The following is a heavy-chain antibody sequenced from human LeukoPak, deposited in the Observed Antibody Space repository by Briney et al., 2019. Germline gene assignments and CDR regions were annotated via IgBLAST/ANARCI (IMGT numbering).Heavy chain of an antibody. CDR1: GGSISSGGYY. CDR3: ARYYDFWSDVPLTNHYYGMDV. V-gene: IGHV4-31*03. CDR2: IYYSGST. Sequence: SETLSLTCTVSGGSISSGGYYWSWIRQHPGKGLEWIGYIYYSGSTYYNPSLKSRVTISVDTSKNQFSLKLSSVTAADTAVYYCARYYDFWSDVPLTNHYYGMDVWGQGTTVTVFS. J-gene: IGHJ6*02. D-gene: IGHD3-3*01.